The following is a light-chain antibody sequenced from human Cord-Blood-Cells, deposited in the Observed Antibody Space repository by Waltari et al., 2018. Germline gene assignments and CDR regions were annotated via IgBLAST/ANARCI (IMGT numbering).Light chain of an antibody. Sequence: QPALTQPASVSGSPGQSITISCTGTSSTVGGYNYASWYQQHPGKAPKLMIYDVSNRPSGVSNRFSGSKSGNTASLTISGLQAEDEADYYCSSYTSSSTLGVFGGGTKLTVL. CDR2: DVS. CDR1: SSTVGGYNY. CDR3: SSYTSSSTLGV. J-gene: IGLJ3*02. V-gene: IGLV2-14*01.